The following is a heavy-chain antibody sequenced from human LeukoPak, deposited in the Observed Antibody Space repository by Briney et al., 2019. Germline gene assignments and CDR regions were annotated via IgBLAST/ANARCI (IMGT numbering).Heavy chain of an antibody. Sequence: GGSLRLSCAASGFTVSSNYMSWVRQAPGKGLEWVSLISSGGGTYYADSVKGRFTISRDNSRSMVYLQMNSLRADDTAVYYCAREEMAVSGYFDYWGQGILVTVSS. V-gene: IGHV3-53*01. D-gene: IGHD5-24*01. CDR1: GFTVSSNY. CDR2: ISSGGGT. CDR3: AREEMAVSGYFDY. J-gene: IGHJ4*02.